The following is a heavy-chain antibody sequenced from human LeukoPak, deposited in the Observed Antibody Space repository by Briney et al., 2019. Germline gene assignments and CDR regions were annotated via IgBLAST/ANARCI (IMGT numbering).Heavy chain of an antibody. CDR1: GDSVSSNSAA. D-gene: IGHD1-26*01. CDR3: ARELIHRGGSYPDY. V-gene: IGHV6-1*01. Sequence: SQTLSLTCAISGDSVSSNSAAWTWIRQSLSRGLQWLGRTYYRSKWYNDYAVSVKSRITINPDISKNQFSLQLNSVTPEDTAVYFCARELIHRGGSYPDYWGQGTLVTVSS. CDR2: TYYRSKWYN. J-gene: IGHJ4*02.